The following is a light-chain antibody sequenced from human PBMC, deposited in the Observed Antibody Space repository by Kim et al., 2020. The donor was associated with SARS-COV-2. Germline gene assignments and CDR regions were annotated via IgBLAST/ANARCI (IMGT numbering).Light chain of an antibody. V-gene: IGLV4-69*01. J-gene: IGLJ3*02. CDR3: QTWGTGTWV. Sequence: ASVTLTCTLSSGHSNYGITWLQQQPEKGPRFLMRVNSDGSHSKGDGIPDRFSGSRSRAERYLTISSLQSDDEADYYCQTWGTGTWVFGGGTQLTVL. CDR2: VNSDGSH. CDR1: SGHSNYG.